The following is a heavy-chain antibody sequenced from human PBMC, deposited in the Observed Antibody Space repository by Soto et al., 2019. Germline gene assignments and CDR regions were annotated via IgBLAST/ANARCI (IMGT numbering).Heavy chain of an antibody. CDR3: ARVGRELRFLEWLLSRRKPRSYYFDY. D-gene: IGHD3-3*01. V-gene: IGHV6-1*01. J-gene: IGHJ4*02. Sequence: PSPTQPLTCALPGDRVSSNSAASYWIKQSPSRGLEWLGRTYYRSKWYNDYAVSVKSRITINPDTSKNQFSLQLNSVTPEDTAVYYCARVGRELRFLEWLLSRRKPRSYYFDYWGQGTLVTVPQ. CDR1: GDRVSSNSAA. CDR2: TYYRSKWYN.